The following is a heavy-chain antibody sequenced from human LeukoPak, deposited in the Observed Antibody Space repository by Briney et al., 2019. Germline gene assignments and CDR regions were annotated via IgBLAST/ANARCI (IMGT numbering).Heavy chain of an antibody. J-gene: IGHJ6*04. D-gene: IGHD6-13*01. CDR2: ISAYNGNT. V-gene: IGHV1-18*04. CDR1: GYTFTSYG. Sequence: ASVKVSCKASGYTFTSYGISWVRQAPGQGLEWMGWISAYNGNTNYAQKLQGRVTMTTDTSTSTAYMELRSLRSHDTAVYYCARDQGKEYSSSWYPFYYYYYGMDVWGKGTTVTVSS. CDR3: ARDQGKEYSSSWYPFYYYYYGMDV.